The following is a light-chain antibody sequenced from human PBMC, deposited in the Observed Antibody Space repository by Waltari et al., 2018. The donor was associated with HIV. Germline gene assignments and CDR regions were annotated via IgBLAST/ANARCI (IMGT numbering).Light chain of an antibody. CDR1: QSVGKY. Sequence: EIVLSQSPATLSLSPGERATLSCRASQSVGKYLAWYQQKPGQAPRLLIYDASDRATGIPARFSGSGSRTDFTLTISSLEPKDFAVYYCQQRTNWPPYTFGQGTKLEIK. J-gene: IGKJ2*01. CDR2: DAS. V-gene: IGKV3-11*01. CDR3: QQRTNWPPYT.